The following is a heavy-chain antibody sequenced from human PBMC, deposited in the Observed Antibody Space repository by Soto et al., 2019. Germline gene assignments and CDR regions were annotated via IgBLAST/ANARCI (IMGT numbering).Heavy chain of an antibody. D-gene: IGHD3-3*01. V-gene: IGHV4-30-4*01. J-gene: IGHJ5*02. Sequence: PSGTLPLTCSVSGGYISGDDYYWRWIRQPPGKGLEWIGYIYYSGSTYYNPSLKSRVTISVDTSKNQFSLKLSSVTAADTAVYYCARVVLRFLEWTTGSWFDPWGQETLVTVSS. CDR2: IYYSGST. CDR3: ARVVLRFLEWTTGSWFDP. CDR1: GGYISGDDYY.